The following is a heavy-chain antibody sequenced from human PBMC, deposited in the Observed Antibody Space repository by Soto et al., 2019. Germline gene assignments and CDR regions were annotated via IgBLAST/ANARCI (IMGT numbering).Heavy chain of an antibody. J-gene: IGHJ4*02. CDR3: AKDRSITMIVVVITPFDY. CDR1: GFTFSSYA. CDR2: ISGSGGST. D-gene: IGHD3-22*01. V-gene: IGHV3-23*01. Sequence: PGGSLRLSCAASGFTFSSYAMSWVRQAPGKGLEWGSAISGSGGSTYYADSVKGRFTISRDNSKNTLYLQMNSLRAEDTAVYYCAKDRSITMIVVVITPFDYWGQGALVTVSS.